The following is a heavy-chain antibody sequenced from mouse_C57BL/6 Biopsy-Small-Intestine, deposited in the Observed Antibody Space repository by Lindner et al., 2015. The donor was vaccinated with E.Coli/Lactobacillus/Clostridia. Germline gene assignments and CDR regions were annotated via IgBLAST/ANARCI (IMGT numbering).Heavy chain of an antibody. CDR3: ARREVYYFDY. V-gene: IGHV1-42*01. J-gene: IGHJ2*01. CDR1: GYSITGNY. CDR2: INPSTGGT. Sequence: VQLQESGPELVKSGASVKISCKASGYSITGNYDELGEAKYLKRALSWIGEINPSTGGTTYNQKFRAKATLTVDRSSSTTYMQFKSLTSDDSAVYYCARREVYYFDYWGQGHHSHSLL.